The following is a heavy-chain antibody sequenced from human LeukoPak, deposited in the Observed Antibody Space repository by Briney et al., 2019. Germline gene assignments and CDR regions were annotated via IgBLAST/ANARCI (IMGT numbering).Heavy chain of an antibody. D-gene: IGHD5-12*01. CDR3: ARDVGSGYDPYHY. V-gene: IGHV3-11*01. J-gene: IGHJ4*02. CDR2: ISSSGSTI. CDR1: GFTFSDYY. Sequence: GGSLRLSCAASGFTFSDYYMSWIRQAPGKGLEWVSYISSSGSTIYYADSVKGGFTISRDNAKNSLYLQMNSLRAEDTAVYYCARDVGSGYDPYHYWGQGTLVTVSS.